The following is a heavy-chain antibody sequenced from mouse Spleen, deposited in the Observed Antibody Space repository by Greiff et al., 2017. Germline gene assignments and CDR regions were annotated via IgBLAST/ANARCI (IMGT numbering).Heavy chain of an antibody. CDR2: ISSGGGNT. CDR3: ARPHYGHWYFDV. J-gene: IGHJ1*01. Sequence: EVKVVESGGGLVKRGGSLKLSCAASGFTFSSYAMSWVRQTPEKRLEWVATISSGGGNTYYPDSVKGRFTISRDNAKNTLYLQMSSLKSEDTAMYYCARPHYGHWYFDVWGAGTTVTVSS. CDR1: GFTFSSYA. V-gene: IGHV5-9*04. D-gene: IGHD1-1*02.